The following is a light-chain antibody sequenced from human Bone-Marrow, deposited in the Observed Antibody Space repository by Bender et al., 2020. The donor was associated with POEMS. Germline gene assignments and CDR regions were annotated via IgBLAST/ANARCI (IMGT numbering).Light chain of an antibody. CDR3: QSYDSTLLGSVV. J-gene: IGLJ2*01. CDR2: SSH. V-gene: IGLV1-44*01. Sequence: QSVLTQPPSASGTPGQRVTISCSGGSSNIGAHAVNWYQHLPGTAPKLLIYSSHRRPSEVPDRFSGSRSGTSASLAISGLQSEDEADYFCQSYDSTLLGSVVFGAGTKLTVL. CDR1: SSNIGAHA.